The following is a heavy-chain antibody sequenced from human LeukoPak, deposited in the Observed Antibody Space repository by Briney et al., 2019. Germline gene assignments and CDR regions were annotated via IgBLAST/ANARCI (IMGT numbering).Heavy chain of an antibody. Sequence: GGSLRLSCAASGFTFSTYCMHWVRQAPGKGLVWVARIRPEGTTTAYADSVKGRFTISRDNAKNTLFLQMNSLSAEDTAVYYCARDLDWILFDYWGQGTLVTVSS. CDR2: IRPEGTTT. V-gene: IGHV3-74*03. CDR3: ARDLDWILFDY. J-gene: IGHJ4*02. CDR1: GFTFSTYC. D-gene: IGHD3-9*01.